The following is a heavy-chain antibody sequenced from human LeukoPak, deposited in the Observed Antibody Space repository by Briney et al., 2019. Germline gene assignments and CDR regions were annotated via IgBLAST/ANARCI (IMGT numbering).Heavy chain of an antibody. J-gene: IGHJ4*02. D-gene: IGHD3-9*01. CDR3: AKFGGLYYDILTGFDY. V-gene: IGHV3-23*01. CDR2: ISGSGGST. Sequence: GGSLRLSCTASGFTFGDYAMSWVRQAPGKGLEWVSAISGSGGSTYYADSVKGRFTISRDNSKNTLYLQMNSLRAEDTAVYYCAKFGGLYYDILTGFDYWGQGTLVTVSS. CDR1: GFTFGDYA.